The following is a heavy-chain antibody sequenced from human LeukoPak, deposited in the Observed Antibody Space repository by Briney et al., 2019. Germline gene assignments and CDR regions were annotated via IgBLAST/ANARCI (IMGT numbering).Heavy chain of an antibody. CDR1: GFTFSNAW. Sequence: GGSLRLSCAASGFTFSNAWMSWVRQAPGEGLEWVGRIKSKTDGGTTDYAAPVKGRFTISRDDSKNTLYLQMNSLKTEDTAVYYCTTVTRYSSSWLDYWGQGTLVTVSS. J-gene: IGHJ4*02. CDR3: TTVTRYSSSWLDY. D-gene: IGHD6-13*01. CDR2: IKSKTDGGTT. V-gene: IGHV3-15*01.